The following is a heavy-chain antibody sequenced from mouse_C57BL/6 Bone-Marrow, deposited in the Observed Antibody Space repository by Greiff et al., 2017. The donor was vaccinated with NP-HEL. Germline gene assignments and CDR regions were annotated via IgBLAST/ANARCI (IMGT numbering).Heavy chain of an antibody. Sequence: VQRVESGAELARPGASVKMSCKASGYTFTSYTMHWVKQRPGQGLEWIGYINPSSGYTKYNQKFKDKATLTADKSSSTAYMQLSSLTSEDSAVYYCARRGLRLDYWGQGTTLTVSS. CDR1: GYTFTSYT. CDR2: INPSSGYT. J-gene: IGHJ2*01. D-gene: IGHD2-4*01. V-gene: IGHV1-4*01. CDR3: ARRGLRLDY.